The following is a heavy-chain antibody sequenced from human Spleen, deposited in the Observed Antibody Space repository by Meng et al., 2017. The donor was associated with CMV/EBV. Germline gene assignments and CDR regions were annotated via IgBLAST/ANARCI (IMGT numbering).Heavy chain of an antibody. D-gene: IGHD6-13*01. V-gene: IGHV3-30*02. CDR1: GFTFSSYG. J-gene: IGHJ6*02. CDR2: IRYDGSKK. CDR3: AKGEQQVVDYYYGMDV. Sequence: GESLKISCAASGFTFSSYGMHWVRQAPGKGLEWVALIRYDGSKKWYADSVKGRFAISRDNSKNTLFLQINSLRTEDTAVYYCAKGEQQVVDYYYGMDVWGQGTTVTVSS.